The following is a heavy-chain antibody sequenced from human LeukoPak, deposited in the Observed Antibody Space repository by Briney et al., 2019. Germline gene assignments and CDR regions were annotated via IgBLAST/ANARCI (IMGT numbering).Heavy chain of an antibody. J-gene: IGHJ3*01. D-gene: IGHD3-16*02. CDR1: GFPFSSYW. CDR2: IHSDGRST. V-gene: IGHV3-74*01. Sequence: GGPLRLSCAASGFPFSSYWTHWVRQAPGKGLVWVSRIHSDGRSTNYADSVKGRFTISRDNAKNTLYLQMNSLRAEDTAVYYCARDGHYDYVWGTYRYEPHAFDVWGQGTMVTVSS. CDR3: ARDGHYDYVWGTYRYEPHAFDV.